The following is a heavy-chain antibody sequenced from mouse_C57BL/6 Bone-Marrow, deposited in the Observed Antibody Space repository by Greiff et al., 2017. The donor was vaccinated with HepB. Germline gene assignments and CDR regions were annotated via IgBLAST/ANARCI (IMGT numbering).Heavy chain of an antibody. J-gene: IGHJ2*01. D-gene: IGHD1-1*01. V-gene: IGHV1-81*01. CDR3: ERHTPSYCGSHYCDY. CDR2: IYPRSGNT. CDR1: GYTFTSYG. Sequence: VQLQQSGAELARPGASVKLSCKASGYTFTSYGISWVKQRTGQGLEWIGEIYPRSGNTYYNEKFKGKATLTADKSSSTAYMELRSLTSEDSAVYVCERHTPSYCGSHYCDYWGQGTTLTVSS.